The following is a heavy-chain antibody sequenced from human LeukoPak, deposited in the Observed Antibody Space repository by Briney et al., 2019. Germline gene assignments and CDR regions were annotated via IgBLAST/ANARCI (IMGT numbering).Heavy chain of an antibody. CDR1: GYTFTSYD. J-gene: IGHJ6*03. D-gene: IGHD3-3*01. CDR2: MNPNSGNT. CDR3: ARGRSYYDFWSGYRQYYYYYMDV. Sequence: ASVKVSCKASGYTFTSYDINWVRQATGQGLEWVGWMNPNSGNTGYAQKFQGRVTMTRNTSISTAYVELSSLRSEDTAVYYCARGRSYYDFWSGYRQYYYYYMDVWGKGTTVTVSS. V-gene: IGHV1-8*01.